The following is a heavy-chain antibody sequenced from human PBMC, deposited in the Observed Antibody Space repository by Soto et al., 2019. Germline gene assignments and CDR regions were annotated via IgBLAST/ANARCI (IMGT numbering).Heavy chain of an antibody. CDR1: GFTFSSYA. J-gene: IGHJ4*02. Sequence: GGSLRLSRATSGFTFSSYAMSWVRQAPGKGLEWVSAISGSGGSTYYADSVKGRFTISRDHSKNPLYLQMNSLRAEDTAVYYCAKDASFYGSGSLDYWGQGTLVTVSS. CDR2: ISGSGGST. D-gene: IGHD3-10*01. CDR3: AKDASFYGSGSLDY. V-gene: IGHV3-23*01.